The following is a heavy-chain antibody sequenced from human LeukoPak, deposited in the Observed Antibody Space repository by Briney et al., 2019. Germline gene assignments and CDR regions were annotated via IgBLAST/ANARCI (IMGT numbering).Heavy chain of an antibody. Sequence: PSETLSLTCAVYGGSFSGYYWSWIRQPPGKGLEWIGEINHSGSTNYNPSLKSRVTISVDTSKNQFSLKLSSVTAADTAVYYCARGRPMVRGVIITSRDRGYFDYWGQGTLDTVSS. V-gene: IGHV4-34*01. CDR1: GGSFSGYY. CDR2: INHSGST. D-gene: IGHD3-10*01. CDR3: ARGRPMVRGVIITSRDRGYFDY. J-gene: IGHJ4*02.